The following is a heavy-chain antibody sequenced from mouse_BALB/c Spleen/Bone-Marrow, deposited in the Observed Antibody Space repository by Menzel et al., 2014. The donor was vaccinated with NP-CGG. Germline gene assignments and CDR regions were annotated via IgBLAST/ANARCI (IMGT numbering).Heavy chain of an antibody. D-gene: IGHD2-3*01. CDR1: GFTFRSYT. CDR2: ISSGGSYT. Sequence: EVKVVESGGGLVKPGGSLKLSCAASGFTFRSYTMSWVRQTPEKRLEWVATISSGGSYTYYPDSVKGRFTISRDNAKNTLDQQMSSRKSDDTAMDYCTRDDGYYYIDYWGQGTTLTVSS. J-gene: IGHJ2*01. V-gene: IGHV5-6-4*01. CDR3: TRDDGYYYIDY.